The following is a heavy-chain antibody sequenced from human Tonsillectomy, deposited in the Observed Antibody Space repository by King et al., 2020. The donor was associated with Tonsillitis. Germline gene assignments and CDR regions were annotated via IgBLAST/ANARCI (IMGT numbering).Heavy chain of an antibody. V-gene: IGHV4-34*01. J-gene: IGHJ5*02. CDR2: INHRGVT. CDR3: AGQWLGEVWFGP. D-gene: IGHD6-19*01. CDR1: GEPFNGYF. Sequence: VQLQQWGAGLLKPSETLSLTCVVYGEPFNGYFWSWIRQSPGKGLEWIGDINHRGVTTYKPSLRGRLAMSVNTSKNHFSLKLNSVTAADTSVYYCAGQWLGEVWFGPWGQGTPVTVSS.